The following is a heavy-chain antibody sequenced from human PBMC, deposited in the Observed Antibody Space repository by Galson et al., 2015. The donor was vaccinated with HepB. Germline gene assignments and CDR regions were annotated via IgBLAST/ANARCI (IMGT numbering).Heavy chain of an antibody. CDR1: GFTFSSYG. Sequence: SLRLSCAASGFTFSSYGMHWVRQAPGKGLEWVAVIWYDGSNKYYADSVKGRFTISRDNSKNTLYLQMNSLRAEDTAVYYCAKAMGVYGMDVWGQGTTVTVSS. J-gene: IGHJ6*02. CDR3: AKAMGVYGMDV. D-gene: IGHD3-10*01. CDR2: IWYDGSNK. V-gene: IGHV3-33*06.